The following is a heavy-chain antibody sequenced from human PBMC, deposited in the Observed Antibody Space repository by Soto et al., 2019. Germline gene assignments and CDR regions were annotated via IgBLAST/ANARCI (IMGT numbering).Heavy chain of an antibody. CDR3: AKVGYESGGYYYHDAFHI. V-gene: IGHV3-23*01. J-gene: IGHJ3*02. CDR2: ISGGGDSA. Sequence: EVQLLESGGGLVQAGGSLRLSCRASGSTSSSDAMTWVRQAPGMGLEWVSVISGGGDSAYYADSVQGRFAISRDNSKNTLFLQMSSLRAEDTAVYYCAKVGYESGGYYYHDAFHIWGQGTMVTVSS. CDR1: GSTSSSDA. D-gene: IGHD3-22*01.